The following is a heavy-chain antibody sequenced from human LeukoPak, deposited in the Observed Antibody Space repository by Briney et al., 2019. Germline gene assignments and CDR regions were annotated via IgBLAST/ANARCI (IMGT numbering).Heavy chain of an antibody. CDR1: GGSFSGYY. J-gene: IGHJ4*02. D-gene: IGHD1-14*01. CDR3: ARDNPLDY. V-gene: IGHV4-34*01. Sequence: SETLSLTCAVYGGSFSGYYWSWIRQPPGKGLEWIGEINHSGSTNYNPSLKSRVTISVDTSKNQFSLKLSSVTAADTAVYYCARDNPLDYWGQGTLVLVSS. CDR2: INHSGST.